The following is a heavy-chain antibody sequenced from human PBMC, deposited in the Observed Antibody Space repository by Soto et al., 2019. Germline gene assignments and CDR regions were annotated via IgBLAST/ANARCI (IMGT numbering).Heavy chain of an antibody. CDR2: ISSSSSYI. Sequence: GGSLRLSCAASGFTSSSFSMNWVRQAPGKGLEWVSSISSSSSYIYYADSVKGRFTISRDNAKNSLYLQMNSLRAEDTAVYYCAREGDTAMAPYYFDYWGQGTLVTVSS. D-gene: IGHD5-18*01. CDR3: AREGDTAMAPYYFDY. V-gene: IGHV3-21*01. CDR1: GFTSSSFS. J-gene: IGHJ4*02.